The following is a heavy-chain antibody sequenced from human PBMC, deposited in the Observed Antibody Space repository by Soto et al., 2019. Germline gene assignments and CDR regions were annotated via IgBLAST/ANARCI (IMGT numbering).Heavy chain of an antibody. J-gene: IGHJ5*02. V-gene: IGHV4-31*03. CDR2: IYYSGST. CDR3: ARGPSRDFEGHNWYDP. Sequence: SETLSLTCTVSGGSISSGGYYWSWIRQHPGKGLEWIGYIYYSGSTYYNPSLNSRVTISVDTSNNQFSLKLSSVTAADTAVYYCARGPSRDFEGHNWYDPWGQGTLVTVSS. D-gene: IGHD3-3*01. CDR1: GGSISSGGYY.